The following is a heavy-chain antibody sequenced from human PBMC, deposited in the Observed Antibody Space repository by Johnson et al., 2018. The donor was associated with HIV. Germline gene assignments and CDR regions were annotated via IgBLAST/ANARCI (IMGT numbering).Heavy chain of an antibody. V-gene: IGHV3-33*03. Sequence: QVQLVESGGGVVQPGRSLRLSCVASGFTFSDYGMHWVRQAPGKGLEWVAVVWYDGSNKYYADSVKGRFTISRDNAKNSLYLQMNSLRAEDTAVYYCVSREWELHAFDIWGQGTMVTVSS. D-gene: IGHD1-26*01. CDR1: GFTFSDYG. CDR3: VSREWELHAFDI. J-gene: IGHJ3*02. CDR2: VWYDGSNK.